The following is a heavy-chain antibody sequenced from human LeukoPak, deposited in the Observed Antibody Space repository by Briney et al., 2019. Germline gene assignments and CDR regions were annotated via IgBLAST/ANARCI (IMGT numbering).Heavy chain of an antibody. Sequence: KPSETLSLTCTVSGGSISSYYWSWIRQPPGKGLEWIGYIYYSGSTNYNPSLKSRVTISVDTSKNQFSLKLSSVTAADTAVYYCAGGGNIEAFDIWGQGTMVTVSS. D-gene: IGHD4-23*01. J-gene: IGHJ3*02. CDR1: GGSISSYY. CDR3: AGGGNIEAFDI. V-gene: IGHV4-59*01. CDR2: IYYSGST.